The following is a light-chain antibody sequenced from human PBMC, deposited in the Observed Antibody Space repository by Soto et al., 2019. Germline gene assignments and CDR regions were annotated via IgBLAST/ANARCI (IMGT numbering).Light chain of an antibody. CDR1: QGVSSY. V-gene: IGKV3D-11*01. CDR2: DAS. CDR3: QQRSNWLT. J-gene: IGKJ4*01. Sequence: EIVLTQSPATLSLSPGERATLSCRASQGVSSYLAWYQQKPGQAPRLLIYDASNRATGIPARFSGSGPGTDFTLTISSLEPVDFAVYYCQQRSNWLTFGGGTKVEIK.